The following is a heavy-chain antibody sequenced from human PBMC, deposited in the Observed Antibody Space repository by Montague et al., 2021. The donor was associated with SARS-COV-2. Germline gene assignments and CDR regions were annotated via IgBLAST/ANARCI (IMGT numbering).Heavy chain of an antibody. CDR3: ARAGDPGTTVTYLY. CDR1: GGPISTIVNF. V-gene: IGHV4-39*07. CDR2: ISYTGST. Sequence: SETLSLTCTFSGGPISTIVNFWGWIRQPPGMGLEWIGSISYTGSTYPTPSLKSRVTMSVDTSKNQFSLKLNSVTAADTSVYYCARAGDPGTTVTYLYWGQGTLVTVSS. D-gene: IGHD4-11*01. J-gene: IGHJ4*02.